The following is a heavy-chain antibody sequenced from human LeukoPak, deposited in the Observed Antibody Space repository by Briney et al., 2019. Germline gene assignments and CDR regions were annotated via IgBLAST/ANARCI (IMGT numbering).Heavy chain of an antibody. Sequence: ASVTVSCKASGGTFSSYAISWVRQAPGQGLEWMGGLIPIFGTAHYAQKFQGRVTITTDESTSTAYMELSSLRSEDTAVYHCARDDSSTYYYDSSGYEYFQHWGQGTLVTVPS. J-gene: IGHJ1*01. V-gene: IGHV1-69*05. D-gene: IGHD3-22*01. CDR2: LIPIFGTA. CDR1: GGTFSSYA. CDR3: ARDDSSTYYYDSSGYEYFQH.